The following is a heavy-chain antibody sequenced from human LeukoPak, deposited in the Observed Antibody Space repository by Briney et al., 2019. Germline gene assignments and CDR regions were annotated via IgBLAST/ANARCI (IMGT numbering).Heavy chain of an antibody. CDR1: GESTNNYY. Sequence: TSETLSLTCTVSGESTNNYYWTWIRQPPGKGLEWIGYIYYIGSTNYNPSLKSRVTISADMSKNQFSLKLSSVTAADTAVYYCAREDSTLGIDYWGQGTLVTVSS. D-gene: IGHD2/OR15-2a*01. CDR2: IYYIGST. J-gene: IGHJ4*02. V-gene: IGHV4-59*01. CDR3: AREDSTLGIDY.